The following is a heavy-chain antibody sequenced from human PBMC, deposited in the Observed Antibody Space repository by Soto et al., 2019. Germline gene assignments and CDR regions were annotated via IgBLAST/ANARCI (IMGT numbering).Heavy chain of an antibody. D-gene: IGHD3-22*01. CDR1: GGTFSSYA. CDR2: IIPIFGTA. CDR3: ARNGNYYDSSGYYLAY. J-gene: IGHJ4*02. V-gene: IGHV1-69*13. Sequence: SVKVSCKASGGTFSSYAISWVRQAPGQGLEWMGGIIPIFGTANYAQKFQGRVTITADESTSTAYMELSSLRSEDTAVYYCARNGNYYDSSGYYLAYWGQGTLVTVSS.